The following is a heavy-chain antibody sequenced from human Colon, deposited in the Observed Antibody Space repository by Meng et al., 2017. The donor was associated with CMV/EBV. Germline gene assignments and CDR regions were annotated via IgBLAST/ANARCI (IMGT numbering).Heavy chain of an antibody. Sequence: GESLKISCAASGFTFSSYSMNWVRQAPGKGLEWVSSISHSSDIYYADSVKGRFTISRDNAKNSLYLQMNSLRAEDTAVYYCARGLYVSGGYYTPEYYYGMDVWGQGTTVTVSS. CDR2: ISHSSDI. CDR3: ARGLYVSGGYYTPEYYYGMDV. D-gene: IGHD3-10*01. J-gene: IGHJ6*02. CDR1: GFTFSSYS. V-gene: IGHV3-21*04.